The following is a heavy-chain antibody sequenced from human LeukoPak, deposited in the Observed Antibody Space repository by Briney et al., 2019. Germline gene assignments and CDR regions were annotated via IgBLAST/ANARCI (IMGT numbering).Heavy chain of an antibody. V-gene: IGHV3-23*01. J-gene: IGHJ4*02. CDR3: ARDIHDSSGYYYDY. CDR2: VSASGDKT. CDR1: GFTFSSYA. D-gene: IGHD3-22*01. Sequence: PGGSLRLSCAASGFTFSSYAMHWVRQAPGKGLEWISAVSASGDKTYYADSVKGRFTVSRDNSKDTLYLYMNSLRAEDTALYYCARDIHDSSGYYYDYWGQGTLVTVSS.